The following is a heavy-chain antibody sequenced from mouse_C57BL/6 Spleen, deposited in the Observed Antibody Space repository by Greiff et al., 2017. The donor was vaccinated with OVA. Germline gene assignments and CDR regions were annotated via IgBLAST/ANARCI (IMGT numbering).Heavy chain of an antibody. V-gene: IGHV5-9-1*02. CDR3: TRESTTVVAEGYYYAMDY. CDR2: ISSGGDYI. Sequence: EVKLMESGEGLVKPGGSLKLSCAASGFTFSSYAMSWVRQTPEKRLEWVAYISSGGDYIYYADTVKGRFTISRDNARNTLYLQMSSLKSEDTAMYYCTRESTTVVAEGYYYAMDYWGQGTSVTVSS. J-gene: IGHJ4*01. CDR1: GFTFSSYA. D-gene: IGHD1-1*01.